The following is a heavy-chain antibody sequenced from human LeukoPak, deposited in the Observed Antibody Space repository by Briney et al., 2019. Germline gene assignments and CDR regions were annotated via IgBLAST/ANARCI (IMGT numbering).Heavy chain of an antibody. V-gene: IGHV1-69*13. CDR3: ARDSGNYYDSSGYYYFDY. J-gene: IGHJ4*02. CDR1: GGTFSSYA. CDR2: IIPIFGTA. Sequence: ASVKVSCKASGGTFSSYAISWVRQAPGQGLEWMGGIIPIFGTANYAQKFQGRVTITADESTSTAYMELSSLRSEDTAVYYCARDSGNYYDSSGYYYFDYWGQGTLSPSPQ. D-gene: IGHD3-22*01.